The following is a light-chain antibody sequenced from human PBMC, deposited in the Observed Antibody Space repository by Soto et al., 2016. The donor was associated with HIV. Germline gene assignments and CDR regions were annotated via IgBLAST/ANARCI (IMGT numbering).Light chain of an antibody. V-gene: IGKV1-9*01. Sequence: DIRMTQSPSFLSAAIGDRVTITCRASQDISISLAWYQQKAGKAPKLLIYAASTLQSGVPSRLSGSGSGTEFTLTISSLQPEDFATYYCQQLNSYPITFGQGTRLEIK. J-gene: IGKJ5*01. CDR1: QDISIS. CDR3: QQLNSYPIT. CDR2: AAS.